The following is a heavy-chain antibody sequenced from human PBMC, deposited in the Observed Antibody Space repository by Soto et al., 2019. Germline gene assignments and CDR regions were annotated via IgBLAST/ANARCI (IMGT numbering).Heavy chain of an antibody. Sequence: XGSLRLSCAASGFTFSDYYMNWVRQAPGKGLERVSYISSSGSTIYYADSVKGRFTISRDNAKNSLYLQMNSLRAEDTAVYYCARDFGDIGATDWAYSDYWGQGTLVTVSS. D-gene: IGHD5-12*01. CDR3: ARDFGDIGATDWAYSDY. J-gene: IGHJ4*02. CDR2: ISSSGSTI. V-gene: IGHV3-11*01. CDR1: GFTFSDYY.